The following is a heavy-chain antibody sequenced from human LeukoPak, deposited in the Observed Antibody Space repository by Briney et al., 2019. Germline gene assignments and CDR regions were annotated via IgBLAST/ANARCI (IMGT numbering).Heavy chain of an antibody. J-gene: IGHJ4*02. D-gene: IGHD5-12*01. CDR2: INHSGST. Sequence: SETLSLTCAVYGGSFSGYYWSWIRQPPGKGLEWIGEINHSGSTNYNPSLKSRVTISVDTSKNQFSLKLSSVTAADTAVYYCARDPFGSGYDYDNYWGQGTLVTVSS. CDR3: ARDPFGSGYDYDNY. CDR1: GGSFSGYY. V-gene: IGHV4-34*01.